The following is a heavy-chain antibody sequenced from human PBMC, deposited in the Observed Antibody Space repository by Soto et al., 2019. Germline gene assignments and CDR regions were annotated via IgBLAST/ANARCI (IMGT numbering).Heavy chain of an antibody. CDR2: IDPSDSYT. CDR3: ARQTYYCSGGSCYLTHFDY. J-gene: IGHJ4*02. V-gene: IGHV5-10-1*01. D-gene: IGHD2-15*01. Sequence: PGESLKISCKGSVYSFTSYWISWVRQMPGKGLEWMGRIDPSDSYTNYSPSFQGHVTISADKSISTAYLQWSSLKASDTAMYYCARQTYYCSGGSCYLTHFDYWGQGTLVTVSS. CDR1: VYSFTSYW.